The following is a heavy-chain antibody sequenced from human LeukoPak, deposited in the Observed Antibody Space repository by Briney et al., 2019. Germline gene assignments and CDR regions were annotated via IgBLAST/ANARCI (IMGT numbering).Heavy chain of an antibody. CDR3: ARGWGRPMVVTQDPYYYYYMDV. D-gene: IGHD4-23*01. J-gene: IGHJ6*03. CDR1: GYTFTSYY. V-gene: IGHV1-46*01. Sequence: ASVKVSCKASGYTFTSYYMHWVRQAPGQGLEWMGIINPSGGSTSYAQKFQGRVTMTRDTSTSTVYMELSSLRSEDTAVYYCARGWGRPMVVTQDPYYYYYMDVWGKGTTVTVSS. CDR2: INPSGGST.